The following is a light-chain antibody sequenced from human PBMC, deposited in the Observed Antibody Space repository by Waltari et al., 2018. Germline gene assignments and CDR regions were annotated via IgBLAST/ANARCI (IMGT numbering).Light chain of an antibody. CDR2: WES. CDR3: QQYYSSPLT. Sequence: DIVMTQSPDSLAVSLGERASLNCKSSQSILYSADNGNYLAWYQKKPGQPPRLLIYWESTRASGVPDRFSGAGSGTDFNFTISSLQAEDVAVYYCQQYYSSPLTFGPGTKVDIK. V-gene: IGKV4-1*01. CDR1: QSILYSADNGNY. J-gene: IGKJ3*01.